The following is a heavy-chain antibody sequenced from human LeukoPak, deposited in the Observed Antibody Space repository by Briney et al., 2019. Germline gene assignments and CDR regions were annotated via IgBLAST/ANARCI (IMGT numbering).Heavy chain of an antibody. CDR1: EFTLSYFW. V-gene: IGHV3-7*01. D-gene: IGHD3-10*01. J-gene: IGHJ4*02. CDR3: ARVEFGEYNYYFDS. Sequence: GGSLRLSCTTSEFTLSYFWMSWVRQAPGKGLEWVANIKHDGSGMSYVDSVKGRFTISRDNAKDSLYLQMNSLRAEDTAIYYCARVEFGEYNYYFDSWGQGTLVTVSS. CDR2: IKHDGSGM.